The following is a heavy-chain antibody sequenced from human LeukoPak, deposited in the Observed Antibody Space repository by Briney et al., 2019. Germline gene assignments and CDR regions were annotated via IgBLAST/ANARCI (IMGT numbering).Heavy chain of an antibody. V-gene: IGHV3-23*01. Sequence: GGSLRLSCAASGFTFSSYGMSWVRQAPGKGLEWVSAISGSGGSTYYADSVKGRFTISRDNSKNTLYLQMNSLRAEDTAVYYCAKGIFGITMIVVADDAFDIWGQGTMVTVSS. CDR3: AKGIFGITMIVVADDAFDI. CDR2: ISGSGGST. J-gene: IGHJ3*02. D-gene: IGHD3-22*01. CDR1: GFTFSSYG.